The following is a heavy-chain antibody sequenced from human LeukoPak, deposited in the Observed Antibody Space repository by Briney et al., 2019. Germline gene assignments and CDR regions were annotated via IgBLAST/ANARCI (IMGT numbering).Heavy chain of an antibody. CDR1: GGSVSSGSYY. Sequence: SETLSLTCTVSGGSVSSGSYYWGWIRQPPGEGLEWIGYIYYSGSTNYNPSLKSRVTISVDTSKNQFSLKLSSVTAADTAVYYCARGPLWFYFDYWGQGTLVSVSS. CDR2: IYYSGST. V-gene: IGHV4-61*01. D-gene: IGHD3-10*01. CDR3: ARGPLWFYFDY. J-gene: IGHJ4*02.